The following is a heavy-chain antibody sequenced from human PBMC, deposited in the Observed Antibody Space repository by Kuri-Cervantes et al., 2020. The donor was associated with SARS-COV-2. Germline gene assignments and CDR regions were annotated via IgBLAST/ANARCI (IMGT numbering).Heavy chain of an antibody. J-gene: IGHJ4*02. CDR2: IYYSGST. D-gene: IGHD1-26*01. V-gene: IGHV4-59*11. CDR1: GGSISSHY. Sequence: SETLSLTFTVSGGSISSHYWSWNRQPPGKGLEWIGYIYYSGSTNYNPSLKSRVTISVDTSKNQFSLKLSSVTAADTAVYYCARGVPDGSGGYFFDNFDYWGQGTLVTVSS. CDR3: ARGVPDGSGGYFFDNFDY.